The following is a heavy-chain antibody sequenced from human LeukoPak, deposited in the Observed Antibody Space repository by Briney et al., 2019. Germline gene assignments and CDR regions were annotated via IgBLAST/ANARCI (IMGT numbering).Heavy chain of an antibody. D-gene: IGHD6-6*01. Sequence: ASVKVSCKASGYTFTSYDINWVRQATGQGLEWMGWMNPNSGNTGYAQKFQGRVTITRNTSISTAYMELSGLRSEDTAAYYCARPLAGNYYYYMDVWGKGTTVTVSS. V-gene: IGHV1-8*03. CDR1: GYTFTSYD. CDR2: MNPNSGNT. CDR3: ARPLAGNYYYYMDV. J-gene: IGHJ6*03.